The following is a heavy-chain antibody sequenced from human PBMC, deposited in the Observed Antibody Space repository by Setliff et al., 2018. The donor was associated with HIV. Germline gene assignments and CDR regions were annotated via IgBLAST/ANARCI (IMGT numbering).Heavy chain of an antibody. CDR2: IYHSGTT. D-gene: IGHD4-17*01. CDR3: ARRIYGNNPYFDY. CDR1: GYAITSGFY. Sequence: KPSETLSLTCAVSGYAITSGFYWGWIRQPPGKGLEWIGSIYHSGTTNYNSSLKSRVTISVDTSQNQFSLKLSSVTAADTAIYYCARRIYGNNPYFDYWSQGTLVTVSS. J-gene: IGHJ4*02. V-gene: IGHV4-38-2*01.